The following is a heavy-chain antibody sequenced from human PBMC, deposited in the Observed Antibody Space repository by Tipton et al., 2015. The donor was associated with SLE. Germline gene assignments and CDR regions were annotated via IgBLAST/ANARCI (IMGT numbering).Heavy chain of an antibody. V-gene: IGHV3-53*01. J-gene: IGHJ4*02. CDR1: GFTVRSNY. CDR3: ARDAYGDSTVLLDY. Sequence: GSLRLSCAASGFTVRSNYMSWVRQAPGKGLEWVSGITRDGVTTWSADSVKGRFTISRDNSKNTLYLQMNGLRAEDTAIYYCARDAYGDSTVLLDYWGQGTLVTVAS. D-gene: IGHD4-17*01. CDR2: ITRDGVTT.